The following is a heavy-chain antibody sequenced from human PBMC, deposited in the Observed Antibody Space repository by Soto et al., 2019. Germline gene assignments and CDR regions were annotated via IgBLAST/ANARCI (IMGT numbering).Heavy chain of an antibody. V-gene: IGHV1-24*01. CDR2: FDPEDGET. J-gene: IGHJ4*02. Sequence: ASVKVSCKVSGYTLTELSMHWVRQAPGKGLEWMGGFDPEDGETIYAQKFQGRVTMTEDTSTDTAYMELSSLRSEDTAVYYCATVITFAYYDILTGYFRPQGFDYWGQGTLVTVSS. CDR1: GYTLTELS. D-gene: IGHD3-9*01. CDR3: ATVITFAYYDILTGYFRPQGFDY.